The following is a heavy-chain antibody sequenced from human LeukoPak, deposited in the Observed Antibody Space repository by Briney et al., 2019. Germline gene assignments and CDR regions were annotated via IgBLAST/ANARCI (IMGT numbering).Heavy chain of an antibody. V-gene: IGHV3-23*01. CDR2: ISGSGGST. CDR1: GFTFSSYA. CDR3: AKDPYGDTRAAEYFQH. D-gene: IGHD4-17*01. Sequence: PGGSLRLSCAASGFTFSSYAMSWVRQAPGKGLEWVSAISGSGGSTYYADSVKGRFTISGDNSKNTLYLQMNSLRAEDTAVYYCAKDPYGDTRAAEYFQHWGQGTLVTVSS. J-gene: IGHJ1*01.